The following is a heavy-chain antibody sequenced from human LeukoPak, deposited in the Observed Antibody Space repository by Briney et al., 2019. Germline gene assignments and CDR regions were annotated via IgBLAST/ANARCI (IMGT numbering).Heavy chain of an antibody. CDR1: GYTFTSYG. CDR3: AKDADFWTSYYFDY. CDR2: INPNSGGT. V-gene: IGHV1-2*02. Sequence: ASVKVSCKASGYTFTSYGISWVRQAPGQGLEWMGWINPNSGGTNYAQKFQGRVTMTRDTSISTAYMELSRLRSDDTAVYYCAKDADFWTSYYFDYWGQGTLVTVSS. J-gene: IGHJ4*02. D-gene: IGHD3/OR15-3a*01.